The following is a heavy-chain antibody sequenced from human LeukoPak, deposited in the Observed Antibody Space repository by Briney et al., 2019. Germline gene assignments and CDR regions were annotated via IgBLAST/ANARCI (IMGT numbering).Heavy chain of an antibody. CDR1: GFTFSSCA. CDR2: INDHGDTT. D-gene: IGHD6-19*01. CDR3: VKDLSGWYSFDY. V-gene: IGHV3-64D*09. J-gene: IGHJ4*02. Sequence: GGSLRLSCSASGFTFSSCAMHWVRQAPGMGLEYVSGINDHGDTTHYGDSVRGRVTISRDDSKNTVHLQMSSLRAEDTAVYYCVKDLSGWYSFDYWGQGTLVT.